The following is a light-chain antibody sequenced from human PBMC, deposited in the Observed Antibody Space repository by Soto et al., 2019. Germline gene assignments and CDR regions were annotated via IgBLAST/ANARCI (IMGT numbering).Light chain of an antibody. J-gene: IGKJ2*01. CDR3: QQYKSYPYT. V-gene: IGKV1-5*03. Sequence: DIRLTQSPATLSIFVGDRGTITCRASQSISSWLAWYQQKPGKVPKLLIYRASGVDSGVPSRFSGNGSGTEFTLTISSLQPADSASYYCQQYKSYPYTFGQGTKVEIK. CDR1: QSISSW. CDR2: RAS.